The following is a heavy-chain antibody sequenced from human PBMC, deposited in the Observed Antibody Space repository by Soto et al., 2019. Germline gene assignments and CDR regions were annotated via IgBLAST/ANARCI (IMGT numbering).Heavy chain of an antibody. V-gene: IGHV4-30-2*01. CDR2: IYHSGST. Sequence: QLQLQESGSGLVKPSQTLSLTCAVSGGSISSGGYSWSWIRQPPGKGLEWIGYIYHSGSTYYNPSIQSRVTISVDRSKNHFSLKLSSVTATDTAVYYCARIYYDSSGSALRDWGQGTLVTVSS. D-gene: IGHD3-22*01. CDR1: GGSISSGGYS. J-gene: IGHJ1*01. CDR3: ARIYYDSSGSALRD.